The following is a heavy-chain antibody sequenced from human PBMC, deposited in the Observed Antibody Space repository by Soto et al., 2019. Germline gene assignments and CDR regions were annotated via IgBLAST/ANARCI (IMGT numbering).Heavy chain of an antibody. V-gene: IGHV4-39*01. CDR1: GGSISSSSYY. J-gene: IGHJ4*02. CDR3: ARHRWIQLWLPTY. Sequence: SETLSLTCTVSGGSISSSSYYWGWIRQPPGKGLEWIGSIYYSGSTYYNPSLKSRVTISVDTSKNQFSLKLSSVTAADTAVYYCARHRWIQLWLPTYWGQGTLVTVSS. CDR2: IYYSGST. D-gene: IGHD5-18*01.